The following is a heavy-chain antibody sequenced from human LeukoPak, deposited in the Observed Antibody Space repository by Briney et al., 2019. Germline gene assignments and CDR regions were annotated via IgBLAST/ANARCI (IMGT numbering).Heavy chain of an antibody. CDR2: ISGSSDSI. V-gene: IGHV3-48*04. CDR1: GFTFSDQG. Sequence: GGSLRLSCVASGFTFSDQGMNWVRQVPGKGLEWLSYISGSSDSIDYADSVKGRFAISRDNAKNSLYLQMDSLRAEDTAVYYCARGPASGARLIDYWGQGILVTVSS. CDR3: ARGPASGARLIDY. D-gene: IGHD4-17*01. J-gene: IGHJ4*02.